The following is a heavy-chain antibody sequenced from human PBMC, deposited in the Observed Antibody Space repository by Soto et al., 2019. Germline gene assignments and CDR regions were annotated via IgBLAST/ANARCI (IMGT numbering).Heavy chain of an antibody. J-gene: IGHJ4*02. Sequence: GGSRRLSCAASGFTFRSYWMSWVRQAPGKGLEWGADRKQDGCEKYYVVSVKGRFTISRANAKDSLYLHMDSLRAEDTAVCYCARVSYSYGYDYWGQGTLVTVSS. CDR2: RKQDGCEK. CDR3: ARVSYSYGYDY. CDR1: GFTFRSYW. V-gene: IGHV3-7*01. D-gene: IGHD5-18*01.